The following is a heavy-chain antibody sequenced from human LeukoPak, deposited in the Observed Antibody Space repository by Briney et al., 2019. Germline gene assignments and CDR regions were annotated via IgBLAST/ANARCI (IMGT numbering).Heavy chain of an antibody. CDR3: ARAGYSSGWSNYFYYMDA. V-gene: IGHV3-7*01. CDR1: GFTFSSYW. D-gene: IGHD6-19*01. CDR2: IKRDGSAK. Sequence: PGGSLRLSCEASGFTFSSYWMSWVRQAPGKGLEWVANIKRDGSAKYYVDSVKGRFTISRDNAKNSLYLQINSVRAEDTAVYFCARAGYSSGWSNYFYYMDAWGTGTTVTVSS. J-gene: IGHJ6*03.